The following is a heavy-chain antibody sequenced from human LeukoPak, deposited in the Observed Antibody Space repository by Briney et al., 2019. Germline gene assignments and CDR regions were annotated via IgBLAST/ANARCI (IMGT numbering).Heavy chain of an antibody. CDR1: GYSISSGYY. J-gene: IGHJ3*02. V-gene: IGHV4-38-2*01. CDR2: IYHSGST. CDR3: ASSPTYYCSSTSCYQDAFDI. Sequence: KPSETLSLTCAVSGYSISSGYYWGWIRQPPGKGLEWIGSIYHSGSTYYNPSLKSRVTISVDTSKNQFSLKLSSVTAADTAVYYCASSPTYYCSSTSCYQDAFDIWAKGQWSPSLQ. D-gene: IGHD2-2*01.